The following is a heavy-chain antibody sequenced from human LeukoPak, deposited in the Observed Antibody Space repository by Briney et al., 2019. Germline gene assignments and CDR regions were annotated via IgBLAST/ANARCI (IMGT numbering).Heavy chain of an antibody. J-gene: IGHJ6*02. CDR1: GGSFSGYY. CDR2: INHSGST. V-gene: IGHV4-34*01. D-gene: IGHD6-25*01. CDR3: ARGPPGGLPSGMDV. Sequence: SETLSLTCAVYGGSFSGYYWSWIRQPPGKGLEWIGEINHSGSTNYNPSLKSRVTISVDTSKNQFSLKLSSVTAADTAVYYCARGPPGGLPSGMDVWGQGTTVTVSS.